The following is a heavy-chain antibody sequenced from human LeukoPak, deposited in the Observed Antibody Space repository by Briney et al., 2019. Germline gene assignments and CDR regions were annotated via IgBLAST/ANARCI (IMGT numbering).Heavy chain of an antibody. CDR3: ARGPITNDAFDI. V-gene: IGHV4-59*01. CDR2: IYYSGST. Sequence: SETLSLTCTVSGASFSSYYWSWLRQPPGKGLEWIGYIYYSGSTNYNPSLKSRVTISVDTSKNQFSLKLSSVTAADTAVYYCARGPITNDAFDIWGQGTMVTASS. J-gene: IGHJ3*02. CDR1: GASFSSYY. D-gene: IGHD1-20*01.